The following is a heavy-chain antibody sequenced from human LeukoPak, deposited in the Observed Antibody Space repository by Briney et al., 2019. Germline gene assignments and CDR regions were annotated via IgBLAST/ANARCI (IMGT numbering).Heavy chain of an antibody. V-gene: IGHV4-39*01. J-gene: IGHJ4*02. CDR3: ARQWYSSSWYYFDY. Sequence: SETLSLTCTVSGGSISSSSYYWGWIRQPPGKGLERIGSIYYSGSTYYNPSLKSRVTISVDTSKNQFSLKLSSVTAADTAVYYCARQWYSSSWYYFDYWGRGTLVTVSS. CDR2: IYYSGST. D-gene: IGHD6-13*01. CDR1: GGSISSSSYY.